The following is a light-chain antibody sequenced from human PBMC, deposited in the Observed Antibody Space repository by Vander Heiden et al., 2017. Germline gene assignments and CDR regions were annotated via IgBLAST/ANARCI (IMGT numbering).Light chain of an antibody. CDR3: QQRSNWPPLT. J-gene: IGKJ4*01. Sequence: EIVLTQSPATLSLSPGERATLPCRASQSVSSYLAWYQQKPGQAPRLLIYDASNRATGIPARFSGSGSGTDFTLTISSLEPEDVAVYYCQQRSNWPPLTFGGGTKVEIK. CDR1: QSVSSY. V-gene: IGKV3-11*01. CDR2: DAS.